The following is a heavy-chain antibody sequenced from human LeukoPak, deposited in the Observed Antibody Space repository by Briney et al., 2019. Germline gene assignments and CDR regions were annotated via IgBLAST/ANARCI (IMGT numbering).Heavy chain of an antibody. CDR2: ISWNSGSI. CDR1: GFTFDDYA. V-gene: IGHV3-9*01. D-gene: IGHD6-13*01. J-gene: IGHJ4*02. CDR3: AKVHPARSWYWFDY. Sequence: GGSLRLSCAASGFTFDDYAMHWVRQAPGKGLEWVSGISWNSGSIGYADPVKGRFTISRDNAKNSLYLQMNSLRAEDTALYYCAKVHPARSWYWFDYWGQGTLVTVSS.